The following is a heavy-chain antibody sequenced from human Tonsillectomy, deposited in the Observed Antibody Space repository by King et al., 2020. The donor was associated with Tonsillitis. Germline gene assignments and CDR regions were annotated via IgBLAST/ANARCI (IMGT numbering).Heavy chain of an antibody. Sequence: VQLQESGPGLVKPSETLSLTCAVSGAAISIGYYWGWIRHPPGKGLEWIGSVFHDGTTYYNASLKSRVTISVDTSKNHFSLNLRSVTAADTAIYYCARVSGSLNFWGQGTLVTVSS. CDR2: VFHDGTT. CDR1: GAAISIGYY. J-gene: IGHJ4*02. D-gene: IGHD1-26*01. CDR3: ARVSGSLNF. V-gene: IGHV4-38-2*01.